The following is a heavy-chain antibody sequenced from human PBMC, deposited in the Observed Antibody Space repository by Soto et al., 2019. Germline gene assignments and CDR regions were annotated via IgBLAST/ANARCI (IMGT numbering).Heavy chain of an antibody. V-gene: IGHV3-7*01. Sequence: SLRLSCAASGFTFSSYWMSWVRQAPGKGLEWVANIKQDGSEKYYVDSVKGRFTISRDNAKNSLYLQMNSLRAEDTAVYYCAKGNDYVKLTDAFDIWGQGTMVTVSS. CDR1: GFTFSSYW. CDR3: AKGNDYVKLTDAFDI. J-gene: IGHJ3*02. CDR2: IKQDGSEK. D-gene: IGHD3-16*01.